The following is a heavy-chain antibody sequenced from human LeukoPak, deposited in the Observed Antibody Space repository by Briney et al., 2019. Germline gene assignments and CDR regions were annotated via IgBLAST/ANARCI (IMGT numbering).Heavy chain of an antibody. CDR2: INHSGST. Sequence: SETLSLTCAVYGASFSGYYWSWIRQPPGKGLEWIGEINHSGSTNYNPSLKSRVTISVDTSKNQFSLKLSSVTAADTAVYYCARGDHLLRFLEWSRNWFDPWGQGTLVTVSS. J-gene: IGHJ5*02. V-gene: IGHV4-34*01. D-gene: IGHD3-3*01. CDR3: ARGDHLLRFLEWSRNWFDP. CDR1: GASFSGYY.